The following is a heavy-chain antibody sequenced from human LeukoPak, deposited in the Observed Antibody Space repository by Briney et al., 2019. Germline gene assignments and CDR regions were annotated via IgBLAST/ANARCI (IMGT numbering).Heavy chain of an antibody. V-gene: IGHV3-48*02. J-gene: IGHJ6*02. CDR1: GFTFSTYS. D-gene: IGHD3-10*01. CDR2: ISRSSSAI. CDR3: TRDPYGSGGRTHLDYYYYGMDV. Sequence: GGSLRLSCAASGFTFSTYSMNWVRQAPGKGLEWVSYISRSSSAIYYADSVKGRFTIARDNAKNSLYLQMNSLRDEDTAVYYCTRDPYGSGGRTHLDYYYYGMDVWGQGTTVTVSS.